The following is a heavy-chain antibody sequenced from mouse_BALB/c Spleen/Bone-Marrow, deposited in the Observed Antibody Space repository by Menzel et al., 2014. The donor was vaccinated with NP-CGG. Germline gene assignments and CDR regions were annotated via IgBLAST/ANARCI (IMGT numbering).Heavy chain of an antibody. V-gene: IGHV1-87*01. Sequence: QVQLQQSGAEPARPGASVKLSCKASGYTFTSYWMQWVKQRPGQGLEWIGAIYPGDGDTRYTQKFKGKATLTADKSSSTAYMQLSSLASEDSAVYYCARRNYGYDYWGQGTTLTVSS. CDR2: IYPGDGDT. CDR3: ARRNYGYDY. J-gene: IGHJ2*01. CDR1: GYTFTSYW. D-gene: IGHD2-2*01.